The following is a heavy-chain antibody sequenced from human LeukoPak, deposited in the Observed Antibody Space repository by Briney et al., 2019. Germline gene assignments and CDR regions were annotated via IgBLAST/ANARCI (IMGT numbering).Heavy chain of an antibody. D-gene: IGHD2-2*01. CDR3: ARRLTQYDCFDP. Sequence: SQTLSLTCAISGDRVSSNSVTWNWIRQSPSRGLEWLGRTYYRSTWYNDYAVSVRGRITVNPDTSKNQFSLHLNSVTPEDTAVYYCARRLTQYDCFDPWGQGILVTVSS. V-gene: IGHV6-1*01. CDR1: GDRVSSNSVT. J-gene: IGHJ5*02. CDR2: TYYRSTWYN.